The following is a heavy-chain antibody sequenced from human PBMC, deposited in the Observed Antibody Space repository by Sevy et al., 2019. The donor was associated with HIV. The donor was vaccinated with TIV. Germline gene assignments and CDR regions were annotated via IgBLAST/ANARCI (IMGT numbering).Heavy chain of an antibody. CDR3: TRWKAAQSIFDY. J-gene: IGHJ4*02. D-gene: IGHD6-13*01. Sequence: GGSLRLSCTASGFTFGDYCMSWVRQAPGKGLEWVAFLKSDVYGGTVDHAASVRGRFLNSRHDSKTIAYLQMNDLKTEDTGVYYCTRWKAAQSIFDYWGQGALVTVSS. CDR1: GFTFGDYC. CDR2: LKSDVYGGTV. V-gene: IGHV3-49*04.